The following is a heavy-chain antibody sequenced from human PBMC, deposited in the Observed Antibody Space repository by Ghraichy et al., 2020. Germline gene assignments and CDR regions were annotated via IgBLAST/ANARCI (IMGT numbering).Heavy chain of an antibody. V-gene: IGHV1-8*01. CDR2: MNPNSGKT. D-gene: IGHD6-13*01. CDR1: GYTFTSYD. CDR3: ARESIAAAVVAFDI. Sequence: ASVVSCKASGYTFTSYDINWVRQATGQGLEWMGWMNPNSGKTGYAQKFQVRVTMTRNTSISTAYMELSSLRSEDTAVYYCARESIAAAVVAFDIWGQGTMVTVSS. J-gene: IGHJ3*02.